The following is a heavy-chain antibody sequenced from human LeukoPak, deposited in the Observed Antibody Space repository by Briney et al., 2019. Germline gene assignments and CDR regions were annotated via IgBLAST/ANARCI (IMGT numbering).Heavy chain of an antibody. CDR1: GGSISSGDYY. CDR3: ALIPYCTTATCYYFDF. J-gene: IGHJ4*02. V-gene: IGHV4-30-4*02. Sequence: SETLSLTCTVSGGSISSGDYYWNWIRQPPGKGLEWIGYIYYSGSTSYNPSLKSRVTILMDTSKNQFSLNLSSVTAADTAVYYCALIPYCTTATCYYFDFWGQGTLVTVSS. D-gene: IGHD2-2*01. CDR2: IYYSGST.